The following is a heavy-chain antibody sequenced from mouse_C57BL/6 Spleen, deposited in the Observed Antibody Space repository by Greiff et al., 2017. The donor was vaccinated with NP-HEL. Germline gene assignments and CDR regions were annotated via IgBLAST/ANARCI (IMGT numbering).Heavy chain of an antibody. D-gene: IGHD3-1*01. Sequence: EVMLVESGGGLVQPGGSLKLSCAASGFTFSDFYMYWVRQTPEKRLEWVAYISNGGGSTYYPDTVKGRFTISRDNAKNTLYLQMSRLKSEDTAMYYCARGLPYYAMDYWGQGTSVTVSS. CDR2: ISNGGGST. V-gene: IGHV5-12*01. CDR1: GFTFSDFY. CDR3: ARGLPYYAMDY. J-gene: IGHJ4*01.